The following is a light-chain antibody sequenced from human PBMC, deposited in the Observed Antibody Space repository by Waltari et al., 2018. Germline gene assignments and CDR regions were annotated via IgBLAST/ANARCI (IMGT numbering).Light chain of an antibody. CDR3: QQYQDYPHT. CDR1: QEIGDC. Sequence: DIQMTHSPSSLTASVGDRVTITCRASQEIGDCLVWFQQRPGKAPKSLIYAASTLEGGVASRFSGSGAGTDCTLTISSLQPEDSGTYYCQQYQDYPHTFGGGTRVEVK. V-gene: IGKV1-16*01. CDR2: AAS. J-gene: IGKJ4*01.